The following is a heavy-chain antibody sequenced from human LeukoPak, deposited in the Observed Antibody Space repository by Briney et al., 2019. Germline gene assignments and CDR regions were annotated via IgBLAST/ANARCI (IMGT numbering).Heavy chain of an antibody. D-gene: IGHD1-26*01. CDR2: ISYDGSNK. CDR1: GFTFGSYA. Sequence: GGSLRLSCAASGFTFGSYAMHWVRQAPGKGLEWVAVISYDGSNKYYADSVKGRFTISRDNSKNTLYLQMNSLRAEDTAVYYCARESLVGAFDYWGQGTLVTVSS. J-gene: IGHJ4*02. V-gene: IGHV3-30*04. CDR3: ARESLVGAFDY.